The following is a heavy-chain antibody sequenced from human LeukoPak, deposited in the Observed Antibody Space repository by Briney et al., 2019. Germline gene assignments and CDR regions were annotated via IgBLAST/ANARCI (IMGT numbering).Heavy chain of an antibody. V-gene: IGHV4-59*11. D-gene: IGHD3-22*01. CDR3: TRLLDNDSSGYPDTFDM. CDR1: GGSISSHY. CDR2: FYYSGST. J-gene: IGHJ3*02. Sequence: SETLSLTCIVSGGSISSHYWSWIRQPPGKGLEWIGYFYYSGSTNYNPSLQSRVTISVDTSKNHFSLKLTSVTAADTAVYYCTRLLDNDSSGYPDTFDMWGQGTMVTVSS.